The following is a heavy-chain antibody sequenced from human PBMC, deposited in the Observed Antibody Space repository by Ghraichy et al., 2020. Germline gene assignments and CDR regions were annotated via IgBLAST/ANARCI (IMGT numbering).Heavy chain of an antibody. J-gene: IGHJ3*02. CDR2: ISQTGRS. D-gene: IGHD3-22*01. CDR1: GDSINSASCY. V-gene: IGHV4-38-2*02. CDR3: ARDCNYYDSAGYSKRAFDI. Sequence: SQTRSLTCTVSGDSINSASCYWGWLRQPQPPGKGLEWIATISQTGRSYYNPSLWSRVSISIDASDQFSLKLGSVTAADTAVFYCARDCNYYDSAGYSKRAFDIWGLGTMVTVSS.